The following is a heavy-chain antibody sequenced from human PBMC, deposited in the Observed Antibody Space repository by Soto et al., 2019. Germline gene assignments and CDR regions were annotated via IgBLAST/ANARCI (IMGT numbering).Heavy chain of an antibody. D-gene: IGHD6-19*01. CDR3: ARDSNGYGMDV. V-gene: IGHV3-33*01. Sequence: PGGSLRLSCAASGFTFSSYGMHWVRQAPGKGLEWVAVIWYDGSNKYYADSVKGRFTISRDNSKNTLYLQMNSLRAEDTAVYYCARDSNGYGMDVWGQGTTVTVSS. CDR2: IWYDGSNK. J-gene: IGHJ6*02. CDR1: GFTFSSYG.